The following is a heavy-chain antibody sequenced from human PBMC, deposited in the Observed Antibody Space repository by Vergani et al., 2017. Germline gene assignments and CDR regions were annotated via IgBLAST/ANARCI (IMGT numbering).Heavy chain of an antibody. CDR2: IYPSDSDT. D-gene: IGHD1-1*01. CDR3: ARNTTYTDS. Sequence: EVELVQSGPEMRKPGESLKISCKGSEYSFGNYCIGWVRQMPGKGLEWMGIIYPSDSDTRYSPSFQGKVTIPADKSISTAFLQWNSLKTSDTALYYCARNTTYTDSWGQGTLVTVSS. V-gene: IGHV5-51*03. CDR1: EYSFGNYC. J-gene: IGHJ4*02.